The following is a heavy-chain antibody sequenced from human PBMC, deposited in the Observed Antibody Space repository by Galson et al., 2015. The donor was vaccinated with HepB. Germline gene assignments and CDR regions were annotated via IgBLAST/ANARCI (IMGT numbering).Heavy chain of an antibody. CDR2: ISAYNGNT. V-gene: IGHV1-18*01. CDR1: GGTFSSYA. J-gene: IGHJ5*02. D-gene: IGHD1-1*01. CDR3: ARERGNGRNWFDP. Sequence: SVKVSCKASGGTFSSYAISWVRQAPGQGLEWMGWISAYNGNTNYAQKLQGRVTMTTDTSTSTAYMELRSLRSDDTAVYYCARERGNGRNWFDPWGQGTLVTVSS.